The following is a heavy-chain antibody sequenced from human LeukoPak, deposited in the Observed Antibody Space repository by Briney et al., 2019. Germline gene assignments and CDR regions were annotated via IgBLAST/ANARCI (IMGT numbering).Heavy chain of an antibody. CDR2: ISAYNGNR. D-gene: IGHD2-2*02. Sequence: GASVKVSCKASGSTFTTYYISWVRQAPGQGLEWMGWISAYNGNRHYAQKFQGRVTLTRDTSTSTAYMELRSLRSDDTAVYYCARGYCSSTSCYNYYYGMDVWGQGTTVTVSS. J-gene: IGHJ6*02. CDR3: ARGYCSSTSCYNYYYGMDV. CDR1: GSTFTTYY. V-gene: IGHV1-18*01.